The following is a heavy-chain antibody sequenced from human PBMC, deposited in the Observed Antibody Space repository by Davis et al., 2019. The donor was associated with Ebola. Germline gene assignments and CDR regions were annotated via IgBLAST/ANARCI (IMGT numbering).Heavy chain of an antibody. D-gene: IGHD5-12*01. CDR3: AKGWLRSGIDY. Sequence: HSQTLSLTRAISGDSVSGNSGAWNWIRQSPSRGLEWLGRTYYASKWYNDYAVSVKGRITISPDTSKNQLSLQMNSVTPEDSAVYYCAKGWLRSGIDYWGQGTLVTVSS. J-gene: IGHJ4*02. V-gene: IGHV6-1*01. CDR1: GDSVSGNSGA. CDR2: TYYASKWYN.